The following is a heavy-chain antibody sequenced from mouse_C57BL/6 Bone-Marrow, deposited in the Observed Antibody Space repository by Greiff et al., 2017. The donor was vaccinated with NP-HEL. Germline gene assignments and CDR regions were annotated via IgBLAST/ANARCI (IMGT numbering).Heavy chain of an antibody. V-gene: IGHV5-17*01. Sequence: EVKLVESGGGLVKPGGSLKLSCAASGFTFSDYGMHWVRQAPETGLAWVAYISSGSSTIYYADTVKGRFTISRDNAKNTLFLQMTSLRSEDTAMYYCARPLFRWGQGTLVTVSA. J-gene: IGHJ3*02. CDR2: ISSGSSTI. CDR1: GFTFSDYG. D-gene: IGHD6-1*01. CDR3: ARPLFR.